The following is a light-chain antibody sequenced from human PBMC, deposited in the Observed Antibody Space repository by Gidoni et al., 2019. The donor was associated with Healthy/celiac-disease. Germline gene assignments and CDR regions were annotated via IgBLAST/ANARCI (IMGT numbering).Light chain of an antibody. CDR2: GAS. CDR1: QSVSSSY. CDR3: QQYGSSTGT. Sequence: DIVLTPSPGTLSLSPGERATLSCRASQSVSSSYLAWYQQKPGQAHRLLIYGASSRATGIPDRFSGSGSGKDFTLTISRLEPEDFAVYYCQQYGSSTGTFGQGTKLEIK. J-gene: IGKJ2*01. V-gene: IGKV3-20*01.